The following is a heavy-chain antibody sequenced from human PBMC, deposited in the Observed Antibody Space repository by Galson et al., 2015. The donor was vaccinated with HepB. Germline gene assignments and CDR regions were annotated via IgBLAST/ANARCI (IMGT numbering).Heavy chain of an antibody. Sequence: ETLSLTCTVSGGSISSGSYYWGWIRQPPGKGLEWIGSIYYSGTTYYNPSLKSRVTISVDTSKNQFSLKLSSVTAADTAVYYCARLLRYFDWWGLAFDPWGQGTLSPSPQ. D-gene: IGHD3-9*01. CDR3: ARLLRYFDWWGLAFDP. CDR2: IYYSGTT. CDR1: GGSISSGSYY. J-gene: IGHJ5*02. V-gene: IGHV4-39*01.